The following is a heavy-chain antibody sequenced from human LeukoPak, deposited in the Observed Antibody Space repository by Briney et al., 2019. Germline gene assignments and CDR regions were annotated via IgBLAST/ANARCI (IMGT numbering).Heavy chain of an antibody. CDR3: ARGDLYGMDV. J-gene: IGHJ6*04. CDR1: GFTFSRYS. V-gene: IGHV3-21*01. CDR2: ISSSSSYI. Sequence: GGSLRLSCAACGFTFSRYSMSWVRQAPGKGLEWVSPISSSSSYICYADSVKGRFTISRDNAKNSLYLQMNSLRAEDTAVYYCARGDLYGMDVWGKGTTVAVSS.